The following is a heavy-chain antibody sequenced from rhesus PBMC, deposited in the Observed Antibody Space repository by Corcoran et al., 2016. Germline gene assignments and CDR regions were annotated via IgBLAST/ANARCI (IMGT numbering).Heavy chain of an antibody. CDR2: LSGNSGNT. CDR1: GYSISSGYY. J-gene: IGHJ4*01. V-gene: IGHV4-99*02. Sequence: QVQLQESGPGLVKPSETLSLTCAVSGYSISSGYYWGWIRQPPGKGPDYIGSLSGNSGNTYYNPSRKSRVTISKDTSKNQFSLKLSSVTAADTAVYYCARESDNFWSGYYRVADYWGQGVLVTVSS. CDR3: ARESDNFWSGYYRVADY. D-gene: IGHD3-3*01.